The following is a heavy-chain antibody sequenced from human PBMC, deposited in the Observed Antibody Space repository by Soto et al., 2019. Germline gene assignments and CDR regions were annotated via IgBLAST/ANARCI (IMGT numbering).Heavy chain of an antibody. CDR1: GYTFTSYY. V-gene: IGHV1-46*01. J-gene: IGHJ4*02. D-gene: IGHD3-3*01. CDR2: IIPSRGST. CDR3: ARDQGYDADY. Sequence: GASVKVSCKASGYTFTSYYMHWVRQAPGQGLEWMGMIIPSRGSTNYAQKFQGRVTITADKSTSTAYMELSSLRSEDTAVYYCARDQGYDADYWGQGTLVTVSS.